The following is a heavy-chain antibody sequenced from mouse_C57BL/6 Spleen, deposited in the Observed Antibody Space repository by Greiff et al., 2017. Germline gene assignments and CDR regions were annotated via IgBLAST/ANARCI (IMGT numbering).Heavy chain of an antibody. CDR1: GYTFTSYW. CDR3: ARYYGNDYAMDY. V-gene: IGHV1-50*01. Sequence: QVQLQQPGAELVKPGASVKLSCKASGYTFTSYWMQWVKQRPGQGLEWIGEIDPSDSYTNYNQKFKGKATLTVDTSSSTAYMQLSSLTSEDSAVYYCARYYGNDYAMDYWGQGTSVTVSS. D-gene: IGHD2-1*01. CDR2: IDPSDSYT. J-gene: IGHJ4*01.